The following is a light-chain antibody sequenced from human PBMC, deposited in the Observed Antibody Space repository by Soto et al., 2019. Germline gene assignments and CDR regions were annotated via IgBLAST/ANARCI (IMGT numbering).Light chain of an antibody. J-gene: IGLJ3*02. CDR1: SSNIGSNT. CDR3: ATWDDSLNGGV. Sequence: QSVLTQPPSASATPGQRVTISCSGGSSNIGSNTVNWYQQLPGTAPKRLIYSNNQRPSGVPDRFSGSKSGTSASLAISGLQSEDEADYYCATWDDSLNGGVFGGGTKLTVL. CDR2: SNN. V-gene: IGLV1-44*01.